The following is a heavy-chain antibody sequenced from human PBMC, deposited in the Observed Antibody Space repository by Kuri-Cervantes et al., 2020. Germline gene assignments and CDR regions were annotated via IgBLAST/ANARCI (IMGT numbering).Heavy chain of an antibody. CDR1: SYTFTSYG. V-gene: IGHV1-18*01. D-gene: IGHD2-2*01. CDR2: ISAYNGNT. J-gene: IGHJ5*02. Sequence: ASVKVSCKASSYTFTSYGISWVRQAPGQGLEWMGWISAYNGNTNYAQKLQGRVTMTTDTSTSTAYMELRSLRSDDTAVYYCARCRYCSSTSWKGWFDPWGQGTLVTVSS. CDR3: ARCRYCSSTSWKGWFDP.